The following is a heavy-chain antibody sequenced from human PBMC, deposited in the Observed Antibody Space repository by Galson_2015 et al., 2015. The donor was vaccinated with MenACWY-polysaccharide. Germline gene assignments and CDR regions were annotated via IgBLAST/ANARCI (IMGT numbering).Heavy chain of an antibody. D-gene: IGHD1-1*01. CDR1: GFAFSGYS. CDR2: ISASSSAI. V-gene: IGHV3-48*02. Sequence: RLSCAASGFAFSGYSLNWVRQTPGKGLEWVSYISASSSAIYYADSVKGRFTISRDNAKKSLYLQMNSLRDEDTAVYYCALYNWNDKGGALDIWGRGTMVTVSS. CDR3: ALYNWNDKGGALDI. J-gene: IGHJ3*02.